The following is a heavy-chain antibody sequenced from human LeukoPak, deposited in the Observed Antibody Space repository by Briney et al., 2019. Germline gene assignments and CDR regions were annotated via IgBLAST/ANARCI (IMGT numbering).Heavy chain of an antibody. CDR2: IKSKTDGGTT. Sequence: GGSLRLSCAASGFTFSSYAMSWVRQAPGKGLEWVGRIKSKTDGGTTDYAAPVKGRFTISRDDSRNTLYLQMNSLNTEDTAVYYCLTGSLSGYSYGLFGYWGQGTLVTVSS. CDR3: LTGSLSGYSYGLFGY. D-gene: IGHD5-18*01. V-gene: IGHV3-15*01. CDR1: GFTFSSYA. J-gene: IGHJ4*02.